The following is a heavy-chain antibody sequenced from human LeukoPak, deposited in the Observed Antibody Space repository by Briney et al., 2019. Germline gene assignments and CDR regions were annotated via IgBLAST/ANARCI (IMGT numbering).Heavy chain of an antibody. CDR1: GGSISRGDYY. CDR3: ARAPRHTNSWYYFDY. Sequence: PSETLSLTCTLSGGSISRGDYYWRWLRQHPGRGLEWIGYIYYSGDTYYNPSLKSRVTISMDTSGDQFSLKLSSVTAADTAVYFCARAPRHTNSWYYFDYWGQGTLVSVSS. CDR2: IYYSGDT. V-gene: IGHV4-31*02. J-gene: IGHJ4*02. D-gene: IGHD2-2*01.